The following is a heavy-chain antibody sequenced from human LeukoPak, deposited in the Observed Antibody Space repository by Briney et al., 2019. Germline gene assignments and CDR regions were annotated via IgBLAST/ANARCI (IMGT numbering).Heavy chain of an antibody. CDR2: IYYTGST. J-gene: IGHJ4*02. CDR3: WSVGKSMAARPGVTGFDY. V-gene: IGHV4-39*01. D-gene: IGHD6-6*01. CDR1: GGSISSSSYY. Sequence: SETLSLTCTVSGGSISSSSYYWGWIRQPPGKGLEWIGNIYYTGSTYYNPSLKSRVTISVDTSKNQFSLKLSSVTAADTAVYYCWSVGKSMAARPGVTGFDYWGQGTLVTVSS.